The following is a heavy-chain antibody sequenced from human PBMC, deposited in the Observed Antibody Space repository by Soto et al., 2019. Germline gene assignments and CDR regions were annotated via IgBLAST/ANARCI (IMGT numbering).Heavy chain of an antibody. J-gene: IGHJ4*02. V-gene: IGHV1-46*01. CDR1: GYTFTSYY. CDR3: AREESGYDFGY. D-gene: IGHD5-12*01. CDR2: INPSGGST. Sequence: GSVKVSCKASGYTFTSYYMHWVLQTPGQGLEWMGIINPSGGSTSYAQKFQGRVTMTRDTSTITVYMELSSLRSEDTAVYYCAREESGYDFGYWGQGTLVTVSS.